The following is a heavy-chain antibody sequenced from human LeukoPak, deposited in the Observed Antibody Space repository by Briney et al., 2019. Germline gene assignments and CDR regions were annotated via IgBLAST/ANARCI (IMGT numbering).Heavy chain of an antibody. Sequence: GGSLRLSCAASGFTFSNYAMSWVRQAPGKGLEWVSDINSSGDDTYYADAVKRRFTISRDNSKNTLYLQMSSLRAEDKAVFYCGRLTYSGHNVFDIWGRGTMVTVSS. CDR3: GRLTYSGHNVFDI. D-gene: IGHD2-21*01. CDR1: GFTFSNYA. V-gene: IGHV3-23*01. CDR2: INSSGDDT. J-gene: IGHJ3*02.